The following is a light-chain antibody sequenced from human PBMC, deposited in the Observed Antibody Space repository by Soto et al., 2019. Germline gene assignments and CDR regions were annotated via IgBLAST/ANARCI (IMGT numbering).Light chain of an antibody. J-gene: IGKJ1*01. CDR3: QQSHTAPPWT. CDR1: QTINRY. V-gene: IGKV1-39*01. Sequence: DIQMTQSPSSLSASVGDRVTITCRASQTINRYLNWYRQKPGKAPELLIYAASSLQSGVPSRFSGSGSGTDFALTISSLHPEDFATYYCQQSHTAPPWTFGQGTKVEIK. CDR2: AAS.